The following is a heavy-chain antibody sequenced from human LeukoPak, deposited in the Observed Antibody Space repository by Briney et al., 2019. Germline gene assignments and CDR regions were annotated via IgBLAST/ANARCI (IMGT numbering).Heavy chain of an antibody. CDR1: GFSFRSYG. V-gene: IGHV3-30*03. D-gene: IGHD2-15*01. CDR2: ISYDGSNK. J-gene: IGHJ4*02. CDR3: AGGCYFFYY. Sequence: GGSLRLSCAASGFSFRSYGMHGVRQAPGKGLEWVAVISYDGSNKYYADSVKGRFTISRDNSKNTLYLQMNSLRAEDTAVYWCAGGCYFFYYWGQGTLVSVSS.